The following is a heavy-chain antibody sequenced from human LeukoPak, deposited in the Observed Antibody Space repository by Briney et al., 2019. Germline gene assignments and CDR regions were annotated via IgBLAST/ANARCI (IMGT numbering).Heavy chain of an antibody. CDR3: AKERGPYYYDSSCYYDPYYFDY. CDR2: ISGSGGST. Sequence: GGSLTLSCAASGFTFSSYSMSWVRQAPGKGLEWLSAISGSGGSTYYPHPVKRRFTIPRDNSKNTLYLQMNSLRAEDTAVYYCAKERGPYYYDSSCYYDPYYFDYWGQGTLVTVSS. J-gene: IGHJ4*02. V-gene: IGHV3-23*01. D-gene: IGHD3-22*01. CDR1: GFTFSSYS.